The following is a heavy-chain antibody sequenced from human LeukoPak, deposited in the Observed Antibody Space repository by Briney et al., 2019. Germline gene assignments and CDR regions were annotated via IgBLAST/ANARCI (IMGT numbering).Heavy chain of an antibody. J-gene: IGHJ5*02. CDR2: INPSGGGT. Sequence: GASVKVSCKASGYTFTSYYLHWVRQAPGQGLEWMGIINPSGGGTGYAQKFQGRVTMTRDMPTSTVFMELSSLRSEDTAVYYCARVVSSGVRFGEFDPWGQGTLVTVSS. D-gene: IGHD3-10*01. CDR1: GYTFTSYY. CDR3: ARVVSSGVRFGEFDP. V-gene: IGHV1-46*01.